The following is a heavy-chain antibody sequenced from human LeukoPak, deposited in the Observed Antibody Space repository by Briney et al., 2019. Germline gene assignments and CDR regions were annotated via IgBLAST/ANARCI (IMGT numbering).Heavy chain of an antibody. Sequence: PGGSPRLSCAASGFTFSSYGMHWVRQAPGKGLEWVAVISYDGSNKYYADSVKGRFTISRDNSKNTLYLQMNSLRAEDTAVYYCAKDMGYDILTGPVSWGQGTLVTVSS. D-gene: IGHD3-9*01. CDR3: AKDMGYDILTGPVS. CDR1: GFTFSSYG. CDR2: ISYDGSNK. J-gene: IGHJ5*02. V-gene: IGHV3-30*18.